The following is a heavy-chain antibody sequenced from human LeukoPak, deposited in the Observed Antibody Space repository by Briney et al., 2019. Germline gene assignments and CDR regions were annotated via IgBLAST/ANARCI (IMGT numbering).Heavy chain of an antibody. CDR2: IGTRSNPI. CDR1: GFSFSDFY. Sequence: GGSLRLSCAASGFSFSDFYTSWIRQAPGMGLEWISYIGTRSNPIYYADSVKGRFTISRDDAKNSLYLQMNSLRDEDTAVYFCAGEARGSGRDFDYWGQGILVTVSS. J-gene: IGHJ4*02. D-gene: IGHD1-26*01. V-gene: IGHV3-11*01. CDR3: AGEARGSGRDFDY.